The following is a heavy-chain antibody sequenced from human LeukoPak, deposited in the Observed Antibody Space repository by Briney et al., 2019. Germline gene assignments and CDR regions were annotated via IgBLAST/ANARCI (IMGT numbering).Heavy chain of an antibody. D-gene: IGHD6-13*01. CDR2: IYYSGST. J-gene: IGHJ4*02. CDR3: ARLPGAASGTSLFDY. Sequence: SETLSLTSTVSGGSMRNYYWIWIRQPPGKGLEWIGYIYYSGSTNYNPSLKSRVTMSVDRSKNQFSLKLSSVTAADTALYYCARLPGAASGTSLFDYWGQGVLVTVSS. V-gene: IGHV4-59*08. CDR1: GGSMRNYY.